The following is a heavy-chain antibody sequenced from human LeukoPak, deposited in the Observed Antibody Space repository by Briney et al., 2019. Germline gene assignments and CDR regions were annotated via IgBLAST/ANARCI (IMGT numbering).Heavy chain of an antibody. CDR1: GGSISGSSYY. CDR3: ARGDVLRLD. D-gene: IGHD3-3*01. V-gene: IGHV4-39*07. CDR2: IYYSGST. J-gene: IGHJ4*02. Sequence: SETLSLTCTVSGGSISGSSYYWGWIRQPPGKGLEWIGSIYYSGSTYYNPSLKSRVTISVDTSKNQFSLKLSSVTAADTAVYYCARGDVLRLDWGQGTLVTVSS.